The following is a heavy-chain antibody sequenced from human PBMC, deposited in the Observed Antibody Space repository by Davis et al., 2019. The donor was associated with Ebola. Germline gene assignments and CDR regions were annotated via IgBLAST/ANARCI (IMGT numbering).Heavy chain of an antibody. D-gene: IGHD5-18*01. J-gene: IGHJ6*03. CDR3: AKGGPVDTAMVELGYYYYYYYMDV. CDR2: ISGSGGST. Sequence: GESLKISCAASGFTFSSYAMSWVRQAPGKGLEWVSAISGSGGSTYYADSVKGRFTISRDNSKNTLYLQMNSLRAEDTAVYYCAKGGPVDTAMVELGYYYYYYYMDVWGKGTTVTVSS. CDR1: GFTFSSYA. V-gene: IGHV3-23*01.